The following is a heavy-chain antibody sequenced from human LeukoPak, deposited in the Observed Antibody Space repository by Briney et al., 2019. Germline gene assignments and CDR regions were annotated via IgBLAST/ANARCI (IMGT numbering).Heavy chain of an antibody. Sequence: PSETLSLTCTVSGGSISSSSNYWGWIRQPPGKGLKWIGSIYYSGSTYYNPSLKSRVTISVDTSKNQFSLKLSSVTAADTAVYYCARHGQWLVVIDYWGQGTLVTVSS. CDR1: GGSISSSSNY. CDR3: ARHGQWLVVIDY. D-gene: IGHD6-19*01. V-gene: IGHV4-39*01. J-gene: IGHJ4*02. CDR2: IYYSGST.